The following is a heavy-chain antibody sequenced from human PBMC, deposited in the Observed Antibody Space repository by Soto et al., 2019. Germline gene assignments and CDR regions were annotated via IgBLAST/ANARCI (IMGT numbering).Heavy chain of an antibody. CDR2: IYYSGST. J-gene: IGHJ4*02. CDR3: ATKSAGAGTLDY. Sequence: SETLSLTCTVSGGSISSSSYYWGWIRQPPGKGLEWIGSIYYSGSTYYNPSLNSRATISVDTSKNQFSLKLSSVNAAETAVYYYATKSAGAGTLDYWGQGTLVTVSS. D-gene: IGHD6-19*01. CDR1: GGSISSSSYY. V-gene: IGHV4-39*01.